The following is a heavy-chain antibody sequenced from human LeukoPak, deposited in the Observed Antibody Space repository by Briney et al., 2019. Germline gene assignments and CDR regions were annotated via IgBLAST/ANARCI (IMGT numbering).Heavy chain of an antibody. CDR3: AKFVILVFNYYYYMDV. CDR2: ISGSGGST. CDR1: GFTFSSYA. V-gene: IGHV3-23*01. D-gene: IGHD2-21*01. Sequence: GGSLRLSCAASGFTFSSYAISWVRQAPGKGLEWVSAISGSGGSTYYADSVKGRFTISRDNSENTLYLQMNSLRAEDTAVYYCAKFVILVFNYYYYMDVWGKGTTVTVSS. J-gene: IGHJ6*03.